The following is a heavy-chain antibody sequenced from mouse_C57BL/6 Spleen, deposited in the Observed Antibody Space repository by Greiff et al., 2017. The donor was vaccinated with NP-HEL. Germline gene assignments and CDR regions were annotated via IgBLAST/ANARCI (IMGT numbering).Heavy chain of an antibody. CDR3: ARSDDYDDAMDY. J-gene: IGHJ4*01. CDR1: GYTFTSYW. D-gene: IGHD2-4*01. CDR2: IYPSDSET. V-gene: IGHV1-61*01. Sequence: VQLQQPGAELVRPGSSVKLSCKASGYTFTSYWMDWVKQRPGQGLEWIGNIYPSDSETHYNQKFKDKATLTVDKSSSTAYMQLSSLTSEDSAVYYCARSDDYDDAMDYWGQGTSVTVSS.